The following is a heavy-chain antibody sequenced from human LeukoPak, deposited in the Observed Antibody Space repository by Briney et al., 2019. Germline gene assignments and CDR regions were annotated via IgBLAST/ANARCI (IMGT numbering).Heavy chain of an antibody. J-gene: IGHJ4*02. CDR1: GFTSGTSW. V-gene: IGHV3-7*01. CDR3: ARSAR. CDR2: INQDGRAQ. Sequence: GGSLRLSCAASGFTSGTSWMSWVRQAQGKGLEWVANINQDGRAQYYGDSVKGRFTISRDNAKSSLYLQMNSLRAEDTAVYYCARSARWGQGTLVTVSS.